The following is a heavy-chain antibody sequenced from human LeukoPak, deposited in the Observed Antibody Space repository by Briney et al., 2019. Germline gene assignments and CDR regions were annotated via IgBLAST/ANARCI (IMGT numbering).Heavy chain of an antibody. J-gene: IGHJ4*02. D-gene: IGHD3-16*01. Sequence: SGPTLVKPTQTLTLTCTFSGFSLSTSGVGVGWIRQPPGKALEWLAIVFWDDDKRYSPFLKSRLTITKDTSKNQVVLTMTKEERADTATYYCAHSLPYDHGLDYWGQGTLVTVSS. CDR3: AHSLPYDHGLDY. CDR2: VFWDDDK. CDR1: GFSLSTSGVG. V-gene: IGHV2-5*02.